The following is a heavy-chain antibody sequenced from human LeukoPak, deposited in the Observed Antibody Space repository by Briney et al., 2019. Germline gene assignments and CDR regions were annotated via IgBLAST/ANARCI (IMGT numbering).Heavy chain of an antibody. D-gene: IGHD6-13*01. CDR3: ARGSSWYDY. Sequence: GLEWIGRIYVSGGTNYNPSLKSRVTISVGTSKDQFSLKLNSVTAADTAVYYCARGSSWYDYWGQGTLVTVSS. J-gene: IGHJ4*02. CDR2: IYVSGGT. V-gene: IGHV4-4*07.